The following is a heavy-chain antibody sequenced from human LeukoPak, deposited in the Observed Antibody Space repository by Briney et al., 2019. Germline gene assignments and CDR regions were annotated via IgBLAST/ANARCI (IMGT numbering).Heavy chain of an antibody. D-gene: IGHD3-9*01. CDR3: ARERRYDILTGYSPSWFDP. Sequence: SETLSLTCALYGGSLSGYYWSWIRQPPGKGLEWTGEINHSGSTNYNPSLKSRVNISVDTSKNQFSLKLSSVTAADTAVYYCARERRYDILTGYSPSWFDPWGQGTLVTVSS. J-gene: IGHJ5*02. CDR2: INHSGST. CDR1: GGSLSGYY. V-gene: IGHV4-34*01.